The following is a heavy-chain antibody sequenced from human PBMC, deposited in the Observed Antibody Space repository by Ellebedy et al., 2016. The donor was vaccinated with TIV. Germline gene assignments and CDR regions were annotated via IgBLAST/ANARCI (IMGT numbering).Heavy chain of an antibody. D-gene: IGHD6-19*01. CDR1: GFTFSTYA. Sequence: GESLKISXAASGFTFSTYAMSWVRQAPGKGLEWVSGISVSGTYYGDSVKGRFTISRDNSKNTLYLQMNSLRAEDTAVYYCARDKGSGWYFFDYWGQGTLVSVSS. J-gene: IGHJ4*02. CDR3: ARDKGSGWYFFDY. V-gene: IGHV3-23*01. CDR2: ISVSGT.